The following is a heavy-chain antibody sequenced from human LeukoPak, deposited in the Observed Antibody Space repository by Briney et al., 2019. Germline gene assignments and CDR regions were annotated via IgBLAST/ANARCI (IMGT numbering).Heavy chain of an antibody. V-gene: IGHV3-7*01. CDR1: GFTFSSYW. CDR2: IKQDGGEK. CDR3: ARVPQTTRSYYYGSGSSWYFDL. J-gene: IGHJ2*01. D-gene: IGHD3-10*01. Sequence: GGSLRLSCAASGFTFSSYWMSWVRQAPGNGLEWVANIKQDGGEKYYVDSVKGRFTISRDNAKNSLYLQMNSLRAEDTAVYYCARVPQTTRSYYYGSGSSWYFDLWGRGTLVTVSS.